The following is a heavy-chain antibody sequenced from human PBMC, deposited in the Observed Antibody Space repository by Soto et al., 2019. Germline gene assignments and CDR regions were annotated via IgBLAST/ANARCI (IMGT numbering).Heavy chain of an antibody. CDR3: AKGKGRLEYYFDY. CDR2: ISYDGSNK. J-gene: IGHJ4*02. V-gene: IGHV3-30*18. Sequence: QVQLVESGGGVVQPGRSLRLSCAASGFTFSTYGMHWVRQAPGKGLEWVAVISYDGSNKYYADSVKGRFTISRDNSKNTLDLEMNSLRAEDTAVYYCAKGKGRLEYYFDYWGQGTLVTVSS. CDR1: GFTFSTYG.